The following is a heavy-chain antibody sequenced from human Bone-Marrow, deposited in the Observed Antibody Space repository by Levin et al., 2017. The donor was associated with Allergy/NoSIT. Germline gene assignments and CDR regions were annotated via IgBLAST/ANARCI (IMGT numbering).Heavy chain of an antibody. CDR2: SNTDGSST. CDR1: GFTFGNYW. Sequence: GGSLRLSCAASGFTFGNYWMHWVRQAPGRGLVCVSRSNTDGSSTTYADSVTGRFTISRDNAKNTLYLEMSSLRAEDTAVYFCARGGSNYGPDYWGQGTLVTVSS. D-gene: IGHD4-11*01. J-gene: IGHJ4*02. V-gene: IGHV3-74*01. CDR3: ARGGSNYGPDY.